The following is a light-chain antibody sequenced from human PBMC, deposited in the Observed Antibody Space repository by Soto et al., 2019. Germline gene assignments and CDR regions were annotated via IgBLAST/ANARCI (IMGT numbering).Light chain of an antibody. CDR2: DDD. CDR3: GSWDSSLSAYV. Sequence: QSALAQRPSVSAAPGQKVTISCSGSSSNIGGNSVSWYQQLPGTAPKLLIYDDDKRPSGIPDRFSGSKSGTSATLGITGFXTGDEAGYYCGSWDSSLSAYVFATGTKVTVL. CDR1: SSNIGGNS. J-gene: IGLJ1*01. V-gene: IGLV1-51*01.